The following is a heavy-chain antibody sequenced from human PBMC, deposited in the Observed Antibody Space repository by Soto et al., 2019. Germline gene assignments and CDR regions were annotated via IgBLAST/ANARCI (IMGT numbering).Heavy chain of an antibody. Sequence: GASVKVSCKASGYTFTSYGISWVRQAPGQGLEWMGWISAYSGNTNYAQKLQGRVTMTTDTSTSTAYMELRSLRSDDTAVYYCARDGGPVYYDSSGPWGQGTLVTVSS. V-gene: IGHV1-18*04. CDR3: ARDGGPVYYDSSGP. J-gene: IGHJ5*02. D-gene: IGHD3-22*01. CDR1: GYTFTSYG. CDR2: ISAYSGNT.